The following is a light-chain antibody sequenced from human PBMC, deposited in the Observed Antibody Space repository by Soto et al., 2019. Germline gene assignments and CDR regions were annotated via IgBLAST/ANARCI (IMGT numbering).Light chain of an antibody. J-gene: IGKJ2*01. CDR3: QQYGTSPYT. CDR1: QSVNSNY. V-gene: IGKV3-20*01. CDR2: AAS. Sequence: EIVLTQSPGTLSLSPGERATLSCRASQSVNSNYLGWYQKKPAQAPRLLIYAASSRATGVPGRFSGSGSGADFTLTISRLEAEDVAVYYCQQYGTSPYTFGQGTKLEIK.